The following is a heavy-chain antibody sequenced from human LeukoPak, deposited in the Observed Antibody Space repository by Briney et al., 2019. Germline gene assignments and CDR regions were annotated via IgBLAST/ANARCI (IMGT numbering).Heavy chain of an antibody. J-gene: IGHJ4*02. CDR3: AKDSREVLLWFGELEYYFDY. CDR2: IPYDGSNK. Sequence: GRSLRLSCEASGFTFSTYGMHWVRQAPGKGLEWITLIPYDGSNKYYADSVKGRFTISRDNSKNTLYLQMNSLRAEDTAVYYCAKDSREVLLWFGELEYYFDYWGQGTLVTVSS. CDR1: GFTFSTYG. D-gene: IGHD3-10*01. V-gene: IGHV3-30*18.